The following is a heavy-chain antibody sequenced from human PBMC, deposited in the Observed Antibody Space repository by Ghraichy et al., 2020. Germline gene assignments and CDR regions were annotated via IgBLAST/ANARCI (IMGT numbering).Heavy chain of an antibody. J-gene: IGHJ4*02. CDR2: ITGGGGNT. CDR3: AKDNGTGEGQIPYD. CDR1: GFTFSSYA. V-gene: IGHV3-23*01. Sequence: GGSLRLSCAVSGFTFSSYAMSWVRQAPGKGLEWVSVITGGGGNTYYADSVKGRFTISRDNSKNTLFLQMHSLRVEDTAVYYCAKDNGTGEGQIPYDWGQGAMVSVCS. D-gene: IGHD7-27*01.